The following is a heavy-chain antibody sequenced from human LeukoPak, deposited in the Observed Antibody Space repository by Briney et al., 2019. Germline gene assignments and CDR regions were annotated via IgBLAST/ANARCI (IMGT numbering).Heavy chain of an antibody. J-gene: IGHJ4*02. V-gene: IGHV4-59*01. CDR1: GGSISSYY. D-gene: IGHD3-3*01. CDR2: VYYSGST. CDR3: ASRSSIWSGYQDTLYYFDS. Sequence: SETLSLTCTVSGGSISSYYWSWIRQPPGKRLEWIGHVYYSGSTNYNPSLKSRVTISVDTSKNQFSLKLSSVTAADTAVYYCASRSSIWSGYQDTLYYFDSWGQGTLVTVSS.